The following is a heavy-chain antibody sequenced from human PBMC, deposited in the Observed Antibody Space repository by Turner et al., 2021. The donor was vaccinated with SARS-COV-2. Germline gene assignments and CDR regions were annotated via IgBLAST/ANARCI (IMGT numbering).Heavy chain of an antibody. CDR3: AGEVVAATRPYYYGMDV. CDR2: IYYSGST. Sequence: QLQLQESGPGLVEPSETLSLSCTVAGGSISSSSYYWGWIRQPPGKGLEWVGNIYYSGSTYYNPSLKSRVTISVDTSKNQFSLKLSSVTAADTAVYYCAGEVVAATRPYYYGMDVWGQGTTVTVSS. V-gene: IGHV4-39*02. CDR1: GGSISSSSYY. J-gene: IGHJ6*02. D-gene: IGHD2-15*01.